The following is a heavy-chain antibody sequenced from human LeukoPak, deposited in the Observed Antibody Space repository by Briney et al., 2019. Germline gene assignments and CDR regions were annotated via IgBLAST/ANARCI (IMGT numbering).Heavy chain of an antibody. CDR2: IYYTGST. CDR3: ARDARGEYYYDSRGAFDI. D-gene: IGHD3-22*01. J-gene: IGHJ3*02. V-gene: IGHV4-59*01. CDR1: GGSISNYY. Sequence: PSETLSLTCTVSGGSISNYYWSWIRQPPGKGLEWIGYIYYTGSTNYNPSLKSRVTISVDTSKNQFSLKLTSVTAADTAVYYCARDARGEYYYDSRGAFDIWGQGTMVTVSS.